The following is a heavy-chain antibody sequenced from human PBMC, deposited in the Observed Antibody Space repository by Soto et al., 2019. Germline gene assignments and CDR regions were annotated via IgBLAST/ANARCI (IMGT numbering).Heavy chain of an antibody. Sequence: EVQLLESGGGLVQPGGSLRLSCVASGFTFKNYDMRWVRQAPGKGLEWVSGISGSGGVTYYADSVKGRFTISRDSSKNTLYLQMNSLRANDTAVYYCAKDRQFRSYYESAGHYNNWGQGTLVTVSS. CDR1: GFTFKNYD. J-gene: IGHJ4*02. CDR3: AKDRQFRSYYESAGHYNN. V-gene: IGHV3-23*01. D-gene: IGHD3-10*01. CDR2: ISGSGGVT.